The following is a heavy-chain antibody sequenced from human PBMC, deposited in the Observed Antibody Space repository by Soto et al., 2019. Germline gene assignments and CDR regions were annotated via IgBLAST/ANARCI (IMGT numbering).Heavy chain of an antibody. V-gene: IGHV3-23*01. Sequence: EVQLLESGGGLVQPGGSQRLSCAASGFTFSSYAMSWVRQAPGKGLEWVSAISGSGGSTYYADSVKGRFTISRDNSKNTLYPQMNSLRAEDTAVYYCAKSVEDDILTGYYGWGQGTLVTVSS. J-gene: IGHJ4*02. CDR1: GFTFSSYA. CDR3: AKSVEDDILTGYYG. D-gene: IGHD3-9*01. CDR2: ISGSGGST.